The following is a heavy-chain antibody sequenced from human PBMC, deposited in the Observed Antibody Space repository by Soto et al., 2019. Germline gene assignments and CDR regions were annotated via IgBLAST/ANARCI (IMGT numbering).Heavy chain of an antibody. J-gene: IGHJ6*03. CDR2: ISSSSSYI. D-gene: IGHD2-2*02. V-gene: IGHV3-21*01. CDR1: GFTFSSYS. CDR3: ARGRCSSTSCYRSHYYYYYMDV. Sequence: EVQLVESGGGLVKPGGSLRLSCAASGFTFSSYSMNWVRQAPGKGLEWVSSISSSSSYIYYADSVKGRFTISRDNGKNSLNLQMNSLTAEDTAVYYCARGRCSSTSCYRSHYYYYYMDVWGKGTTVTVSS.